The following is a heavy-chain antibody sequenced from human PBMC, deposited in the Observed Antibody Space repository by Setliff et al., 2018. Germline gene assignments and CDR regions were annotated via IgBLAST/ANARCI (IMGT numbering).Heavy chain of an antibody. V-gene: IGHV3-23*01. J-gene: IGHJ6*02. CDR3: ARGLCVGQSCYWPKAMDV. CDR1: GFTFSSYA. Sequence: PGGSLRLSCAASGFTFSSYAMSWVRQAPGEGLEWVSAISGSGVSTYYADSGKGRFTISRDNPRNTLYLQMNSLSAEDTAVYYCARGLCVGQSCYWPKAMDVWGQGATVTVSS. CDR2: ISGSGVST. D-gene: IGHD2-15*01.